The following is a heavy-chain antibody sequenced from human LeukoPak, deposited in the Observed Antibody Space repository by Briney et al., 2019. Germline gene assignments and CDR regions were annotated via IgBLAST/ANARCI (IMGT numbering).Heavy chain of an antibody. Sequence: GESLKISCAASGFTFSTYWMSWVRQAPGKGLEWVANIKRDGSEKFQVDSVKGRFTISRDNAKNSLYLEMNSLRAEDTAVYYCARGAPGTNAFDIWGQGTMVTVSS. CDR2: IKRDGSEK. CDR1: GFTFSTYW. J-gene: IGHJ3*02. D-gene: IGHD6-13*01. V-gene: IGHV3-7*01. CDR3: ARGAPGTNAFDI.